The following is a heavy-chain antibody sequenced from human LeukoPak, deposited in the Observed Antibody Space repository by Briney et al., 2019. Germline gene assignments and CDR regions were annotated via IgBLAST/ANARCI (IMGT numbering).Heavy chain of an antibody. D-gene: IGHD3-10*01. CDR3: ARTYYSGSGTYQRWFDP. V-gene: IGHV3-48*03. CDR1: GFTFSSYE. J-gene: IGHJ5*02. CDR2: ISSSGSTI. Sequence: PGGSLRLSCAASGFTFSSYEMNWVRQAPGKGLEWVSYISSSGSTIYYADSVKGRCTISRDNTKNTLYLQMDSLRAEDTAVYYCARTYYSGSGTYQRWFDPWGQGTLVTVSS.